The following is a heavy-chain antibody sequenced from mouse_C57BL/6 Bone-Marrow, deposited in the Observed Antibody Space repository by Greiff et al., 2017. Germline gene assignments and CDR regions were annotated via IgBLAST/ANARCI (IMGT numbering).Heavy chain of an antibody. J-gene: IGHJ1*03. CDR2: IYPRSGNT. CDR3: ARAGLWLRRDGYFDV. V-gene: IGHV1-81*01. Sequence: QVQLQQSGAELARPGASVKLSCKASGYTFTSYGISWVKQRTGQGLEWIGEIYPRSGNTYYNEKFKGKATLTADKSSSTAYMELRSLTSEDSAVYFCARAGLWLRRDGYFDVWGTGTTVTVSS. CDR1: GYTFTSYG. D-gene: IGHD2-2*01.